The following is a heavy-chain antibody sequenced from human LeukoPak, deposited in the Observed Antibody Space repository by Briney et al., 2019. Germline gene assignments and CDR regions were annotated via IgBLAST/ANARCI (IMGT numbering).Heavy chain of an antibody. Sequence: GGSLRLSCAVSGFTVSSKYMSWVRQAPGKGLEWVGRTRNKANSYTTEYAASVKGRFTISRDDSKNSLYLQMNSLKTEDTAVYYCARDRNYYDSSGYYSWYFDLWGRGTLVTVSS. CDR3: ARDRNYYDSSGYYSWYFDL. V-gene: IGHV3-72*01. CDR2: TRNKANSYTT. CDR1: GFTVSSKY. J-gene: IGHJ2*01. D-gene: IGHD3-22*01.